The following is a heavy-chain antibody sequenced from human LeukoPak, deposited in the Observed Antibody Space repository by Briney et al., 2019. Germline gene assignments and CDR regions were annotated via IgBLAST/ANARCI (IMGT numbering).Heavy chain of an antibody. D-gene: IGHD2-15*01. CDR1: GFTFSAYT. J-gene: IGHJ4*02. CDR2: ISSSSSYI. Sequence: GGSLRLSCAASGFTFSAYTMNWVRQAPGKGLEWVSCISSSSSYIFYADSVKGRFTLSRDNAKNSLYLQMNSLRAEDAAVYYCARDRGDYCSGGSCYPSGGPFDYWGQGTLVTVSS. CDR3: ARDRGDYCSGGSCYPSGGPFDY. V-gene: IGHV3-21*01.